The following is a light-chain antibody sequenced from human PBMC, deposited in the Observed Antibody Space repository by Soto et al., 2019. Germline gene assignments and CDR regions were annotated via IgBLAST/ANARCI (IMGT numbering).Light chain of an antibody. Sequence: DIQMTQSPSTLSGSVGARVTITCRASQTISSWLAWYQQKPGKAPKLLIYMASTLESGVPARFSGSGSGTEFTLNISSVQADDFATYYCQHYNSYSEAFGQGTKVDIK. V-gene: IGKV1-5*03. CDR2: MAS. J-gene: IGKJ1*01. CDR1: QTISSW. CDR3: QHYNSYSEA.